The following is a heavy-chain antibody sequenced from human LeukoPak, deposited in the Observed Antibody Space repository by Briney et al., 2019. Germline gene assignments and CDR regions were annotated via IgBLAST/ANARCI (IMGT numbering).Heavy chain of an antibody. J-gene: IGHJ4*02. CDR1: GFTFSSYW. Sequence: GESLRLSCAASGFTFSSYWIHWVRQAPGKGLVWVSRINSDGSSTSYADSVKGRFTISRDNAKNTLYLQMNSLRAEDTAVYYCARAPPTLTDFDYWGQGTLVTVSS. V-gene: IGHV3-74*01. CDR2: INSDGSST. CDR3: ARAPPTLTDFDY. D-gene: IGHD4-17*01.